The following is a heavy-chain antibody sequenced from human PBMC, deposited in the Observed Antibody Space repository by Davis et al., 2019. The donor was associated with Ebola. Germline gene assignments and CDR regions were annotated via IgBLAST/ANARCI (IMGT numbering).Heavy chain of an antibody. CDR2: ISQSGST. CDR3: ARSRDGYYRALDY. J-gene: IGHJ4*02. CDR1: GGSFSGYY. Sequence: SETLSLTCAVYGGSFSGYYWSWIRQPPGKGLEWIGEISQSGSTNYNPSLKSRVTISVDTSKNQFSLKLSSVTAADTAVYYCARSRDGYYRALDYWGQGTLVTVSS. D-gene: IGHD5-24*01. V-gene: IGHV4-34*01.